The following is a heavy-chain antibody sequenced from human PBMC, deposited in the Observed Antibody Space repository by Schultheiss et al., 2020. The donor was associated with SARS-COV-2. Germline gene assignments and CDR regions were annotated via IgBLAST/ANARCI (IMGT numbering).Heavy chain of an antibody. CDR1: GFTFSSYA. V-gene: IGHV3-23*01. CDR2: ISGRGSDT. Sequence: GESLKISCAASGFTFSSYALSWVRQAPGRGLEWVSGISGRGSDTDYTDSVKGRFTISRDNSKNTLSLQMNSLRAEDTAVYYCARDASYYDFWSGYYYYYYYGMDVWGQGTTVTVSS. D-gene: IGHD3-3*01. J-gene: IGHJ6*02. CDR3: ARDASYYDFWSGYYYYYYYGMDV.